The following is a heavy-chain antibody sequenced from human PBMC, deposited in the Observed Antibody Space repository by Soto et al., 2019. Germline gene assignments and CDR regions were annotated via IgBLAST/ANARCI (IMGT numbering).Heavy chain of an antibody. V-gene: IGHV3-23*01. D-gene: IGHD6-13*01. CDR1: GFPFSNYA. CDR3: AKSEMAAGDTAWFDP. CDR2: ISGSGGST. Sequence: PGGSLRLSCVASGFPFSNYAMTWVRQAPGKGLEWVSAISGSGGSTYYADSVKGRFAISRDNSKNTLYLQVNSLRDEDTAVYYCAKSEMAAGDTAWFDPWGQGTLVTVSS. J-gene: IGHJ5*02.